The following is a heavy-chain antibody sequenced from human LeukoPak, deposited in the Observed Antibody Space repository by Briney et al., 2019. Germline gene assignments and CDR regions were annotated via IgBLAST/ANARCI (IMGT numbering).Heavy chain of an antibody. D-gene: IGHD3-10*01. CDR1: GLTFSNSW. CDR3: ARVSGLGMNEYYQH. Sequence: GGSLRLSCEASGLTFSNSWMHWVRQAPGKGLVWVSRINNEGTTISYADSVKGRFTISRDNAKNTLYLQMNSLRAENTAVYYCARVSGLGMNEYYQHWGQGTLVTVAS. V-gene: IGHV3-74*01. CDR2: INNEGTTI. J-gene: IGHJ1*01.